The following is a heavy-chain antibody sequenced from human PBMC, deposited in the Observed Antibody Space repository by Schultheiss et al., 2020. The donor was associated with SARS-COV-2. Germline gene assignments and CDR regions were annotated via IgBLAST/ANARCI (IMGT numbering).Heavy chain of an antibody. CDR2: IYYSGST. Sequence: SETLSLTCTVSGGSISSSSYYWGWIRQPPGKGLEWIGSIYYSGSTYYNPSLKSRVTISVDTSKNQFSLKLSSVTAADTAVYYCARGATMVLPSALGLGYYYYYYMDVWGKGTTVTVSS. J-gene: IGHJ6*03. CDR1: GGSISSSSYY. CDR3: ARGATMVLPSALGLGYYYYYYMDV. D-gene: IGHD5-12*01. V-gene: IGHV4-39*01.